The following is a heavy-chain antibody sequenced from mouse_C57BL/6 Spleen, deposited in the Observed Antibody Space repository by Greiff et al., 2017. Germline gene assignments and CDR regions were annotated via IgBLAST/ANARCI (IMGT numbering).Heavy chain of an antibody. CDR1: GYAFSSSW. J-gene: IGHJ4*01. CDR2: IYPGDGDT. CDR3: ARKIYYGYDGYAMDY. Sequence: VKLQESGPELVKPGASVKISCKASGYAFSSSWMNWVKQRPGKGLEWIGRIYPGDGDTNYNGKFKGKATLTADNSSSTAYMQLSSLTSEDSAVYFCARKIYYGYDGYAMDYWGQGTSVTVSS. V-gene: IGHV1-82*01. D-gene: IGHD2-2*01.